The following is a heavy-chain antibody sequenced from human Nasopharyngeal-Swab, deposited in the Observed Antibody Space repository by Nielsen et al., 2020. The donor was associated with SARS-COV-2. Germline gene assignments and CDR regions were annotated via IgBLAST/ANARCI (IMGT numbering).Heavy chain of an antibody. CDR2: IFYSGST. J-gene: IGHJ4*02. V-gene: IGHV4-39*01. Sequence: SETLSLTCTVSGGSISSSSYYWGWIRQPPGKGLEWIGSIFYSGSTYYNPSLKSRVPISVDTSKNQFSLRLSSVTAADTAVYYCARIPSLYSGSAPFDYWGRGTLVTVSS. CDR3: ARIPSLYSGSAPFDY. D-gene: IGHD1-26*01. CDR1: GGSISSSSYY.